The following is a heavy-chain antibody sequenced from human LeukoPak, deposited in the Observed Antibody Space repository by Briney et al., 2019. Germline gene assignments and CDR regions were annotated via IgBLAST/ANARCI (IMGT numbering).Heavy chain of an antibody. Sequence: PGRSLRLSCAASGFTFSPYGMHWVRQAPGKGLEWVAVISYDGSDKYYADSVKGRFTISRDNSKNTLYLHMNSLRPDDTAVYYCARDSRQLALDYRGQGTLVTVSS. CDR1: GFTFSPYG. D-gene: IGHD6-13*01. J-gene: IGHJ4*02. CDR2: ISYDGSDK. CDR3: ARDSRQLALDY. V-gene: IGHV3-30*03.